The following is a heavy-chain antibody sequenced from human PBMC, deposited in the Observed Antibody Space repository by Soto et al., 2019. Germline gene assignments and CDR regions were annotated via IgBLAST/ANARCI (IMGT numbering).Heavy chain of an antibody. CDR1: GLTFSRYT. CDR2: ISYDGNNK. Sequence: PVGSLRLSCAASGLTFSRYTMHWVRQAPGKGLEWVAVISYDGNNKYYADSVKGRFTISRDNSKNTLSLQMNSLRPEDTAVYYCARFRSERPFDYWGQGTLVTVSS. V-gene: IGHV3-30-3*01. CDR3: ARFRSERPFDY. J-gene: IGHJ4*02.